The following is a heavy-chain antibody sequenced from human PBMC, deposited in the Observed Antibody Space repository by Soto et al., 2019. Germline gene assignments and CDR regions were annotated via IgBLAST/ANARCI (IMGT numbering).Heavy chain of an antibody. D-gene: IGHD3-3*01. V-gene: IGHV3-30*18. CDR2: ISYDGSYK. Sequence: QVQLVESGGGVVQPGRSLRLSCAASGFTFSTYVMHWVRRAPGKGLDWVAVISYDGSYKNYADSVKGRFTISRDNSKNTLYLQMNSLRAEDTAVYYCAKASASDYWGQGTLVTVSS. J-gene: IGHJ4*02. CDR3: AKASASDY. CDR1: GFTFSTYV.